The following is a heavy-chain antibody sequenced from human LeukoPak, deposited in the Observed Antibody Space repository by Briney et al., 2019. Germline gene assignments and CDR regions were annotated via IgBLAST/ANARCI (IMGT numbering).Heavy chain of an antibody. Sequence: PGGSLRLSCAASGFTFSSYSMNWVRQAPGKGLEWVSYISSSSSSTIYYADSVKGRFTISRDNAKNSLYLQMNSLRDEDTAVYYCNWNDRNYYYYGMDVWGQGTTVTVSS. CDR2: ISSSSSSTI. CDR1: GFTFSSYS. V-gene: IGHV3-48*02. D-gene: IGHD1-1*01. J-gene: IGHJ6*02. CDR3: NWNDRNYYYYGMDV.